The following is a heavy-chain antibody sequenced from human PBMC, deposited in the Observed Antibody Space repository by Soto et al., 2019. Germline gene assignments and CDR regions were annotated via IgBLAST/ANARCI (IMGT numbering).Heavy chain of an antibody. D-gene: IGHD6-13*01. Sequence: PGGSLRLSCAASGFTFSSYWMHWVRQAPGKGLVWVSRINSDGSSTSYADSVKGRFTISRDNAKNTLYLQMNSLRAEDTAVYYCAREEIAAAGPYYYGMDVWGQGTTVTVSS. CDR1: GFTFSSYW. V-gene: IGHV3-74*01. CDR3: AREEIAAAGPYYYGMDV. CDR2: INSDGSST. J-gene: IGHJ6*02.